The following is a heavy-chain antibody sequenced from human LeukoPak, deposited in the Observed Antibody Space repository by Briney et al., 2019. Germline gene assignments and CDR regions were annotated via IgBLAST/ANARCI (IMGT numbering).Heavy chain of an antibody. D-gene: IGHD4-11*01. CDR1: GGSFSGYY. CDR3: ARDRVTTGYYYGMDV. V-gene: IGHV4-34*01. J-gene: IGHJ6*02. Sequence: PSETLSLTCAVYGGSFSGYYWSWIRQPPGKGLEWIGEINHSGSTNYNPSLKSRVTISVDTSKNQFSLKLSSVTAADTAVYYCARDRVTTGYYYGMDVWGQGTTVTVSS. CDR2: INHSGST.